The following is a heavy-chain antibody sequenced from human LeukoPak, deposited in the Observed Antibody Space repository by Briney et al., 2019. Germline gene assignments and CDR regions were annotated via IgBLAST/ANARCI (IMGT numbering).Heavy chain of an antibody. CDR1: GYTFTGYY. V-gene: IGHV1-2*02. CDR3: ARENVVPAAVDACDI. CDR2: INPNSGGT. D-gene: IGHD2-2*01. Sequence: GASVKVSCKASGYTFTGYYMHWVRQAPGQGLEWMGWINPNSGGTNYAQKFQGRVTMTRDTSISTAYMELSRLRSDDTAVYYCARENVVPAAVDACDIWGQGTMVTVSS. J-gene: IGHJ3*02.